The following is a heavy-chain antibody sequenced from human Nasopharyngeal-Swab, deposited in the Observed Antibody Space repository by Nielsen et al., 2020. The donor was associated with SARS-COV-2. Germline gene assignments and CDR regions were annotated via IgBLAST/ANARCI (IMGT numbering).Heavy chain of an antibody. J-gene: IGHJ4*02. CDR3: ARDRIDSGFDY. V-gene: IGHV1-3*01. CDR1: GYTFTSYA. Sequence: ASVKVSCKASGYTFTSYAMNWVRQAPGQGLEWMGWINAGNGNTKYSQKFQGRVTITRDTSASTAYMELSSLRSEDTAVYYCARDRIDSGFDYWGQGTLVTVSS. D-gene: IGHD3-10*01. CDR2: INAGNGNT.